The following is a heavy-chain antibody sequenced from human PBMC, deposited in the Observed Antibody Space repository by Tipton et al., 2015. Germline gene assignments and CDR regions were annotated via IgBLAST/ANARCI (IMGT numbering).Heavy chain of an antibody. CDR3: ARKHVDHSSGWAYFDY. V-gene: IGHV3-7*03. D-gene: IGHD6-19*01. CDR2: IKQDGSDK. Sequence: GSLRLSCAASGFSIGDYWMSWVRQAPGKGLQWVANIKQDGSDKYYVDSVKGRFTISRDNSKNSLYLQMNSLRAEDTAVYYCARKHVDHSSGWAYFDYWGQGSLVTVSS. CDR1: GFSIGDYW. J-gene: IGHJ4*02.